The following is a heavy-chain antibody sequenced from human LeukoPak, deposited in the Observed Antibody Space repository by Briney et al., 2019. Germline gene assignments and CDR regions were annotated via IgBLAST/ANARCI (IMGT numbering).Heavy chain of an antibody. V-gene: IGHV3-7*02. J-gene: IGHJ4*02. D-gene: IGHD3-16*01. CDR1: AFSVVVYW. CDR3: ARYSNAWGF. CDR2: IKLDGGET. Sequence: GPCLTPARALAAFSVVVYWTGWGRHAAGGWRECVTTIKLDGGETYYVCSVKGRFTFSRDNAKNSLYLQMNSLRAEYTAVYDCARYSNAWGFWGQGTLVTVSS.